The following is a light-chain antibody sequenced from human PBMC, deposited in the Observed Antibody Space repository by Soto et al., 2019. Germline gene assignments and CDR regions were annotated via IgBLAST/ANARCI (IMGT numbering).Light chain of an antibody. CDR1: QSISRD. V-gene: IGKV1-39*01. Sequence: EIQLTHSHFYMSASVCDRVTLTCRASQSISRDLNWYKQKPGKAPNLLMYTASNLQSGVQSRFSGSGSGTEFTLSISSMQPEEFATDDCQQYNSYWTVGQGTTLEIK. CDR2: TAS. J-gene: IGKJ1*01. CDR3: QQYNSYWT.